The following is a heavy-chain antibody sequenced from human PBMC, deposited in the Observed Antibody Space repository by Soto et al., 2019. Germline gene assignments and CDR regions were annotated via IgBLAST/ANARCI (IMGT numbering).Heavy chain of an antibody. J-gene: IGHJ4*02. CDR2: INAGNGNT. V-gene: IGHV1-3*01. CDR3: ARASSWFVTDY. Sequence: QVQPVQSGAEVKKPGASVKVSCKASGYTFTNYAMHWVRQAPGQRLEWMGWINAGNGNTKYSQKFQGRVTITRDTAASIAYMALSSLRSEATAVYCCARASSWFVTDYWGQGTLVTVSS. CDR1: GYTFTNYA. D-gene: IGHD6-13*01.